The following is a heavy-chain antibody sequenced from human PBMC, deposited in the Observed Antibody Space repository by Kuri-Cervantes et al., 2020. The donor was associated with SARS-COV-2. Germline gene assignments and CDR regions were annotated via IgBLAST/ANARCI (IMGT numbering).Heavy chain of an antibody. CDR2: IYHSGST. Sequence: GSLRLSCTVSGYSISSGYYWGWIRQPPGKGLEWIGSIYHSGSTYYNPSLKSRVTISVDTSKNQFSLKLSSVTAADTAVYYCARYLYGSGSYYNSYYFDYWGQGTLVTVSS. V-gene: IGHV4-38-2*02. CDR3: ARYLYGSGSYYNSYYFDY. CDR1: GYSISSGYY. D-gene: IGHD3-10*01. J-gene: IGHJ4*02.